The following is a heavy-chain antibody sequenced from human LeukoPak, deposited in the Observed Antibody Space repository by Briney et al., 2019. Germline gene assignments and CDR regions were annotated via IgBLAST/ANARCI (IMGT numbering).Heavy chain of an antibody. D-gene: IGHD4-11*01. V-gene: IGHV3-74*01. Sequence: GGSLRLSCVASGFTFSTYWMHWVRQAPGKGLVWVSRINSDGSSTSYADSVKGRFTISRDNAKNTLYLQMNSLRAEDTAVYYCARVLPYDYINRFDRWGQGTLVTVSS. J-gene: IGHJ5*02. CDR1: GFTFSTYW. CDR3: ARVLPYDYINRFDR. CDR2: INSDGSST.